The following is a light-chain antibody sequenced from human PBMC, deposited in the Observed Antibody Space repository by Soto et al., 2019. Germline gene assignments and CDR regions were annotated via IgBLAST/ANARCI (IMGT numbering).Light chain of an antibody. CDR1: QSVLYSSNNKNY. Sequence: DIVMTQSPDSLAVSLGERATINCKSSQSVLYSSNNKNYLAWYQQKPGQPPKLLIYWASTRESGVPDRFSGSGSGTDFTLTISSLQAEDVAVYYCQQYNNWPIYTFGQGTKLEIK. V-gene: IGKV4-1*01. CDR3: QQYNNWPIYT. CDR2: WAS. J-gene: IGKJ2*01.